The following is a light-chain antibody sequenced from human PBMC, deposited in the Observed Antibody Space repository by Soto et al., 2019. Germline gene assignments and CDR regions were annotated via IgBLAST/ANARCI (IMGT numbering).Light chain of an antibody. CDR1: TIDVGRKTY. CDR3: TSYTSTSTPYV. Sequence: QSLLTQPASVSGSPGQPITISCAGTTIDVGRKTYVSWYQQHPGKSPKLIIYDVYNRPSGVSNRFSGSKSGNTASLTISGLQAEDEADYYCTSYTSTSTPYVFGGGTKVTVL. J-gene: IGLJ1*01. V-gene: IGLV2-14*01. CDR2: DVY.